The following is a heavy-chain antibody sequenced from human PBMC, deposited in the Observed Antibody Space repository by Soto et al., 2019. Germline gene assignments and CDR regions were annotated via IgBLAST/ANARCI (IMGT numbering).Heavy chain of an antibody. Sequence: GGSLRLSCAASGFTFSSYWMHWVRQAPGKGLVWVSRINPDGSATNYADSVKGRFTISRDNAKNTLYLQMNSLRAEDAAVFYCGRGGSDSPMAPGYWGQGTLVTVSS. D-gene: IGHD5-18*01. CDR2: INPDGSAT. V-gene: IGHV3-74*01. CDR3: GRGGSDSPMAPGY. CDR1: GFTFSSYW. J-gene: IGHJ4*02.